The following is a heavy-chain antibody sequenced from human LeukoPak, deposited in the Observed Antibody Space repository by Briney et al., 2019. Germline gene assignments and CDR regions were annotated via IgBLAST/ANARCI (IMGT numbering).Heavy chain of an antibody. J-gene: IGHJ3*02. CDR2: ISGDGGST. D-gene: IGHD2-15*01. Sequence: PGGSLRLSCAASGFTSDDYAMHWVRQAPGKGLEWVSLISGDGGSTYYADSVRGRFTISRDNSKNSLYLQMDSLRTEDTAFYYCAKEIDTLGTNAFDIWGQGTMVTVSS. CDR1: GFTSDDYA. V-gene: IGHV3-43*02. CDR3: AKEIDTLGTNAFDI.